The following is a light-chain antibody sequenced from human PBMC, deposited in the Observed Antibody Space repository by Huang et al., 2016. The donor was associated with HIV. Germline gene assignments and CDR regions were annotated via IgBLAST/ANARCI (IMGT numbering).Light chain of an antibody. CDR2: GAS. V-gene: IGKV3-20*01. J-gene: IGKJ1*01. CDR3: HQYSSSPQT. CDR1: QSFSSVY. Sequence: EIVLTQSPGTLSVSPGERATLSCRASQSFSSVYLAWYQPRPGQAPRLLIYGASSRATGIPDRFSGSGSGTDFTLTISRLEPEDFAVYYCHQYSSSPQTFGQGTKVEIK.